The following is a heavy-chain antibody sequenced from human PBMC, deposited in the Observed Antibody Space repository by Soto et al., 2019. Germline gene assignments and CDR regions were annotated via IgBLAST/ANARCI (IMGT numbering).Heavy chain of an antibody. CDR2: IDHSGTT. J-gene: IGHJ4*02. V-gene: IGHV4-30-2*01. CDR1: GGSINSGGLS. Sequence: QLQLQESASGLVKPSQTLSLTCGVSGGSINSGGLSWSWIRQPPGKGLEWIGHIDHSGTTNYNPSVKSRLARSVDKPKNQFSLKLTCVTGADTAVYFCARGIKGQGGYYHFDYWGQGTMLTVSS. CDR3: ARGIKGQGGYYHFDY. D-gene: IGHD3-22*01.